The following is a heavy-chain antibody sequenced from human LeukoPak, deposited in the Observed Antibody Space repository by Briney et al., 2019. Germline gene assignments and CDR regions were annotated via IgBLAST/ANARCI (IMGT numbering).Heavy chain of an antibody. CDR3: GKDRGANWFDP. D-gene: IGHD3-10*01. J-gene: IGHJ5*02. Sequence: PGGSLRLSCAASGFTFSSYWMSWVRPAPGKGLEWVANIKQDGSEKYYVDSVKGRFTISRDNAKNSLYLQMNSLRAEDTAVYYCGKDRGANWFDPWGQGTLVTVSS. CDR1: GFTFSSYW. V-gene: IGHV3-7*03. CDR2: IKQDGSEK.